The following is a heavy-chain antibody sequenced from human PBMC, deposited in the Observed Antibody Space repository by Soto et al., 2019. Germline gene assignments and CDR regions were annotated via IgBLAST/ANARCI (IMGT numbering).Heavy chain of an antibody. CDR3: ARHKRFADYVEY. V-gene: IGHV4-39*01. Sequence: SETLSLTCTVSGDSINSNNYFWVWICQPPGKGLQWIGNIFYSGSTYYNPSLKSRVTISVDTSKNQFSLKLRIVTAADTAVYYCARHKRFADYVEYWGQGTLVTDSS. CDR1: GDSINSNNYF. J-gene: IGHJ4*02. CDR2: IFYSGST. D-gene: IGHD3-10*01.